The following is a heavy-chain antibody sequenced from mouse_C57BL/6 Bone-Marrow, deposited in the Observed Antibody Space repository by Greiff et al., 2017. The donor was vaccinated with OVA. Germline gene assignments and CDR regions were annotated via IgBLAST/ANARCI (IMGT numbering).Heavy chain of an antibody. D-gene: IGHD1-1*01. V-gene: IGHV3-8*01. CDR3: ARFSPRYYGSSYSYWYFDV. CDR1: GYSITSDY. Sequence: EVKLQESGPGLAKPSQTLSLTCSVTGYSITSDYWNWIRKFPGNKLEYMGYISYSGSTYYNPSLKSRISITRDTSKNQYYLQLNSVTTEDTATYYCARFSPRYYGSSYSYWYFDVWGTGTTATVSS. J-gene: IGHJ1*03. CDR2: ISYSGST.